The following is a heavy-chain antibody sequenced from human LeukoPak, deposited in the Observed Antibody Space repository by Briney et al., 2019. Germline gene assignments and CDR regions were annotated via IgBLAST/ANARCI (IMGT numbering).Heavy chain of an antibody. CDR2: IDTSGST. V-gene: IGHV4-61*02. J-gene: IGHJ4*02. Sequence: SETLSLTCTVSGGSISSGSYYWSWIRQPTGKGLEWIGRIDTSGSTNYNPSLKSRVTMSADTSKKQFSLKLRSVTAADTAVYYCAREGIYGDYRHWGQGTLVTVSS. D-gene: IGHD4-17*01. CDR1: GGSISSGSYY. CDR3: AREGIYGDYRH.